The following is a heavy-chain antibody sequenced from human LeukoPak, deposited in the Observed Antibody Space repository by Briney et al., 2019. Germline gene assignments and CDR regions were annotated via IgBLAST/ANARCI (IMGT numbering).Heavy chain of an antibody. CDR3: ARHYYGDVYYFDF. V-gene: IGHV4-59*08. CDR2: FYYSGTS. D-gene: IGHD4-17*01. J-gene: IGHJ4*02. CDR1: DGSISDWY. Sequence: PSETLSLTCTVTDGSISDWYWSWIRQSPGKGLEGIAYFYYSGTSRYNPSLKSRVTVSGDTSKNQPSLKLTSVTAADTAVYYCARHYYGDVYYFDFWGQGTLVTVSS.